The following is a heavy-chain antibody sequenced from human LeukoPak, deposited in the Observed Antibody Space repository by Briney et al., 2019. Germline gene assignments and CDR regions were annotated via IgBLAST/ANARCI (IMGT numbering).Heavy chain of an antibody. CDR3: TKDLDSSGWYPDY. CDR2: ISWNSGSI. Sequence: SLRLSCAVSGFTFDDYAMHWVRQAPGKGLEWVSGISWNSGSIGYADSVKGRFSISRDNAKNSLYLQMNSLRPDDTALYYCTKDLDSSGWYPDYWGQGTLVTVSS. V-gene: IGHV3-9*01. J-gene: IGHJ4*02. CDR1: GFTFDDYA. D-gene: IGHD6-19*01.